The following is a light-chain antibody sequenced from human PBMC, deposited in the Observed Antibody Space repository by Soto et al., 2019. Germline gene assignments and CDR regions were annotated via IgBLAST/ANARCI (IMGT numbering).Light chain of an antibody. Sequence: EIVMTQSPATLSVSPGERATLPCRASQSVSNNLAWYQQKPGQAPRLLIYGASTRATGIPARFSGSGSGTEFTLTISSLQSEDFAVYYCQQYNNWPITFGQGTRLEIK. V-gene: IGKV3D-15*01. CDR3: QQYNNWPIT. CDR2: GAS. J-gene: IGKJ5*01. CDR1: QSVSNN.